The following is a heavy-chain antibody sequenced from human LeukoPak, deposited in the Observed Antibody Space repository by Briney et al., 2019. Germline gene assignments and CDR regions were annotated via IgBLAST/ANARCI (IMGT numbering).Heavy chain of an antibody. Sequence: GGSLRLSCPASGFTFRSYAMHWVRQAPGKGLEGVAVISYDGSNKYYADSVKGRFTISRNNSKNTLYLQMNSMRAEDTAVYYCSRCQGGERHFDYWGQGTLATVSS. D-gene: IGHD3-16*01. V-gene: IGHV3-30-3*01. CDR1: GFTFRSYA. CDR2: ISYDGSNK. J-gene: IGHJ4*02. CDR3: SRCQGGERHFDY.